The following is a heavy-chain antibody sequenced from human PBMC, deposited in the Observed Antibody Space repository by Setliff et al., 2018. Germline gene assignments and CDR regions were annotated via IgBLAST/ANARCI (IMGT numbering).Heavy chain of an antibody. CDR3: ARDLQAYYDILTGYPIYYYYGMDV. CDR1: GFTFSSYG. V-gene: IGHV3-30*02. CDR2: IRYDGSNK. D-gene: IGHD3-9*01. J-gene: IGHJ6*02. Sequence: LRLSCAASGFTFSSYGMHWVRQAPGKGLEWVAFIRYDGSNKYYADSVKGRFTISRDNSKNTLYLQMNSLRAEDTAVYYCARDLQAYYDILTGYPIYYYYGMDVWGQGTTVTVSS.